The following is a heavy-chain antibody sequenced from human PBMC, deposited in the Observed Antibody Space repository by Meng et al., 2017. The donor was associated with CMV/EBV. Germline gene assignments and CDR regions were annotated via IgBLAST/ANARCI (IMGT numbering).Heavy chain of an antibody. Sequence: QVPLKESGQGLVKPSQTLSLTCTVAGGSISSGSYYWSWIRQPAGKGLEWIGRIYTSGSTNYNPSLKSRVTISVDTSKNQFSLKLSSVTAADTAVYYCAREVVVITPYNWFDPWGQGTLVTVSS. CDR1: GGSISSGSYY. V-gene: IGHV4-61*02. D-gene: IGHD3-22*01. CDR2: IYTSGST. CDR3: AREVVVITPYNWFDP. J-gene: IGHJ5*02.